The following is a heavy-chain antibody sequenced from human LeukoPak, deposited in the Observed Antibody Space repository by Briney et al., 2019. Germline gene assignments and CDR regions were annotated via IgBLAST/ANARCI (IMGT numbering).Heavy chain of an antibody. Sequence: GGSLRLSCAASGFTFSKYWMPWVRQAPGKGLESVSRINTDGTVTTYADSVKGRFTVSRDNADNTMFLQMNSVRDEDTAVYYCATKQWLAPPPNSWGQGTPVTVSS. CDR2: INTDGTVT. V-gene: IGHV3-74*01. D-gene: IGHD6-19*01. J-gene: IGHJ4*02. CDR1: GFTFSKYW. CDR3: ATKQWLAPPPNS.